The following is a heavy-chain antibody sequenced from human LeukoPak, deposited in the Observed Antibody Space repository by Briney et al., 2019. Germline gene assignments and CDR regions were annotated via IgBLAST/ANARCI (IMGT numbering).Heavy chain of an antibody. CDR3: AKEFRGSGGWTPFGH. D-gene: IGHD6-19*01. J-gene: IGHJ4*02. CDR2: MKQDGREK. Sequence: GGSLRLSCVGSGFTFSSYWMSWVCQVPGKGLEWVANMKQDGREKNYVDSVKGRFTISRDNAKNSVYLQMNSLRVEDTAVYYCAKEFRGSGGWTPFGHWGQGTPVTASS. V-gene: IGHV3-7*03. CDR1: GFTFSSYW.